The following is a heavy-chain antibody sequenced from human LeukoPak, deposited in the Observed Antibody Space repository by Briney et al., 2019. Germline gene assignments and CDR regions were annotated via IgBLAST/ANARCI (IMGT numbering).Heavy chain of an antibody. CDR3: AREKTAYYYDRSGFPEGAFDV. J-gene: IGHJ3*01. CDR2: VYYSGST. Sequence: SETLSLTCTVSGSSISSGGEYWSWLRHLPGKSLEWIGYVYYSGSTYYNPSLESRITMSVDTTENQFSLKLTSVTAADTAVYYCAREKTAYYYDRSGFPEGAFDVWGQGTMVTVSS. V-gene: IGHV4-31*03. D-gene: IGHD3-22*01. CDR1: GSSISSGGEY.